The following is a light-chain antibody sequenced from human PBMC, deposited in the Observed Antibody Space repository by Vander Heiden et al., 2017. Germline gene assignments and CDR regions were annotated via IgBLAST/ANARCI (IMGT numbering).Light chain of an antibody. CDR2: AAS. Sequence: DIQLTQSPSFLSASVGDRVTITCRASQGISSYLAWYQQKPGKAPKLLIYAASTLQSVVSSWCSGSSSGTYSPLIISLLHPDDFATYYCQQLNSYPIFGPGTRVDIK. CDR3: QQLNSYPI. CDR1: QGISSY. J-gene: IGKJ3*01. V-gene: IGKV1-9*01.